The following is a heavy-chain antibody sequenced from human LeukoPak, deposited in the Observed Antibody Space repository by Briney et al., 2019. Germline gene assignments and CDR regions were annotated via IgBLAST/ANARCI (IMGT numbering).Heavy chain of an antibody. CDR1: GGSFSGYY. J-gene: IGHJ5*02. Sequence: SETLSLTCAVYGGSFSGYYWSWIRQPPGKGLEWIGEINHSGSTNYNPSLKSRVTISVDTSKNQFSLKLSSVTAADTAVYYCARGYSCSWYSRPKHWFDPWGQGTLVTVSS. V-gene: IGHV4-34*01. CDR3: ARGYSCSWYSRPKHWFDP. D-gene: IGHD6-13*01. CDR2: INHSGST.